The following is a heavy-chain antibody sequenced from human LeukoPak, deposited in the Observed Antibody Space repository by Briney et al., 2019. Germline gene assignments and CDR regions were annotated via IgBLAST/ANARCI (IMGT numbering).Heavy chain of an antibody. D-gene: IGHD3-16*02. CDR2: IYYSGST. Sequence: KPSETLSHTCTVSGGSISSYYWSWIRQPPGKGLEWIGYIYYSGSTNYNPSLKSRVTISVDTSKNQFSLKLSSVTAADTAVYYCARGGYRPIDFDYWGQGTLVTVSS. J-gene: IGHJ4*02. V-gene: IGHV4-59*01. CDR3: ARGGYRPIDFDY. CDR1: GGSISSYY.